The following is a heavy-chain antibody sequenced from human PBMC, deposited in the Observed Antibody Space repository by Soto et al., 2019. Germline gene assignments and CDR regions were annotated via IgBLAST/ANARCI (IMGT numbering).Heavy chain of an antibody. J-gene: IGHJ6*02. Sequence: EVQLLESGGGLVQPGGSLRLSCVASGFTFSTYAMSWVRQAPGKWLEWVSSISGSGGSTYYADTVKGRFTISKDNSKNTLYLQMNSLGAEDTAIYYSWRYCRGVGCSDYGMDVWGQGTTVTVSS. CDR2: ISGSGGST. V-gene: IGHV3-23*01. CDR3: WRYCRGVGCSDYGMDV. CDR1: GFTFSTYA. D-gene: IGHD2-15*01.